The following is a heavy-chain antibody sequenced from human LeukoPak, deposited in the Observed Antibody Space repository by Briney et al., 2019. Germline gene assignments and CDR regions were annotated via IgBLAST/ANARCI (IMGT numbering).Heavy chain of an antibody. CDR1: GFTFSDYY. CDR2: ISSSGSTI. J-gene: IGHJ5*02. Sequence: GGSLRLSCAASGFTFSDYYMSWIRQAPGKGLEWVSYISSSGSTIYYADSVKGRFTISRDNAKNSLYLQMNGLRAEDTAVYYCARGGDYGDYNWFDPWGQGTLVTVSS. D-gene: IGHD4-17*01. V-gene: IGHV3-11*04. CDR3: ARGGDYGDYNWFDP.